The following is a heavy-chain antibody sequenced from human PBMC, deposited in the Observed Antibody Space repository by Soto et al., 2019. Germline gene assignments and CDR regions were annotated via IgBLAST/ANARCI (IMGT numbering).Heavy chain of an antibody. V-gene: IGHV3-21*01. Sequence: EVQLVESGGGLVKPGGSLRLSCAASGFTFSSYSMNWVRQAPGKGLEWVSSISSSSSYIYYADSVKGRFTISRDNAKNSLYLQMNSLRAEDTAVYYCARDLIAVDQNPWDYWGQGTLVTVSS. J-gene: IGHJ4*02. CDR1: GFTFSSYS. CDR2: ISSSSSYI. D-gene: IGHD6-19*01. CDR3: ARDLIAVDQNPWDY.